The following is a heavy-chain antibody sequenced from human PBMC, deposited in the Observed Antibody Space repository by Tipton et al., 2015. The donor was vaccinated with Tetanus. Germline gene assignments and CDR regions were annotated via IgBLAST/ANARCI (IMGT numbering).Heavy chain of an antibody. V-gene: IGHV3-7*01. Sequence: SLRLSCAVSGFTFSSSWMSWVRQVPGKGLEWVANINGGGNEKYYVDSVKGRFTISRDNAKNSLYLQMNSLRGEDTAVYYCVRDFAEFDYWGQGTLGTVSP. J-gene: IGHJ4*02. CDR3: VRDFAEFDY. CDR2: INGGGNEK. CDR1: GFTFSSSW.